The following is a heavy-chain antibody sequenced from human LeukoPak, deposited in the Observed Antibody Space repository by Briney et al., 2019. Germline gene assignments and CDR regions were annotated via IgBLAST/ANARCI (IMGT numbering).Heavy chain of an antibody. V-gene: IGHV4-30-4*01. J-gene: IGHJ4*02. CDR1: GGSITSGDYY. Sequence: SETPSLTCSVSGGSITSGDYYWSWVRQPPGKGLEWIGYVSSSGTPSYNTSLESRLSISIDTSKNQFSLKLTSVTAADTAVYYCARGAGWYDYWGQGTLVTVSS. CDR3: ARGAGWYDY. CDR2: VSSSGTP. D-gene: IGHD6-19*01.